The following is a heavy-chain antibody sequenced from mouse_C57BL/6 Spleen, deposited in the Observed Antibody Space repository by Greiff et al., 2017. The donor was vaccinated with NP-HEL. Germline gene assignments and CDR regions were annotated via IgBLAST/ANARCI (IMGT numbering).Heavy chain of an antibody. D-gene: IGHD1-1*01. V-gene: IGHV5-9-1*02. J-gene: IGHJ2*01. Sequence: EVKVVESGEGLVKPGGSLKLSCAASGFTFSSYAMSWVRQTPEKRLEWVAYISSGGDYIYYADTVKGRFTISRDNARNTLYLQMSSLKSEDTAMYYCTRDSHYYGSSLDYWGQGTTLTVSS. CDR1: GFTFSSYA. CDR3: TRDSHYYGSSLDY. CDR2: ISSGGDYI.